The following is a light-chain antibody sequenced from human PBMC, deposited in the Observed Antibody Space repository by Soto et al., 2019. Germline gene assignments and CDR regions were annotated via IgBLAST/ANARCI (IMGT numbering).Light chain of an antibody. V-gene: IGKV2-28*01. J-gene: IGKJ1*01. CDR1: QSLLHSNGKID. Sequence: DMVVNQSPLARRVTPGEPASISWRSSQSLLHSNGKIDVDWYLQKRGQCPQLLIYWGCIRASRVPDRFSGSGSGTDFTLKITTVQPEDVGVYYCMQAIPAPRTFCLGTKVDIK. CDR3: MQAIPAPRT. CDR2: WGC.